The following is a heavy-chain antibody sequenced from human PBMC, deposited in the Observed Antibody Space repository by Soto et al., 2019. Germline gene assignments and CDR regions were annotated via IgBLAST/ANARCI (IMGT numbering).Heavy chain of an antibody. CDR2: ISDPGTST. J-gene: IGHJ3*01. V-gene: IGHV3-23*01. CDR1: GFTFCHYA. CDR3: AKSLVTPSDAFDL. Sequence: GSLILSGESSGFTFCHYAMNWVRQAPGKGLEWISSISDPGTSTYYANSVKGRFSMSRDNSKNTLFLQMNRLRADDTAVYFCAKSLVTPSDAFDLWGRGTLVTVSS. D-gene: IGHD2-21*02.